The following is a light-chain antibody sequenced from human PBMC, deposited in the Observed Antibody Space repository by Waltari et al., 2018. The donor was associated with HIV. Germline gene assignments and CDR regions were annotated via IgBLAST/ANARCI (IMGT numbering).Light chain of an antibody. Sequence: NFMLTQPHSVSGSPGKTLVISCTRNGGSIGTFFLQWYRELSGSSPTTLIFENDLSPSGVPELFSGSIDSSSNSASLFISGLKTEDEADYYCQSYDDTTYVFGTGTKVTVL. J-gene: IGLJ1*01. CDR2: END. V-gene: IGLV6-57*01. CDR3: QSYDDTTYV. CDR1: GGSIGTFF.